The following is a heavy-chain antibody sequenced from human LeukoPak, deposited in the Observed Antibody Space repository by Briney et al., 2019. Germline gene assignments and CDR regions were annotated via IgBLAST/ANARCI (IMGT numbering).Heavy chain of an antibody. Sequence: GGSLRLSCAASGFTVSINYMSWVPQAPGKGLGWVSVIYSGGSTYYADSVKGRFTISRDNSKSTLYLQMNSLRAEDTAVYYCASLPRGSGSYYWPDAFDIWGQGTMVTVSS. V-gene: IGHV3-66*01. CDR1: GFTVSINY. J-gene: IGHJ3*02. CDR2: IYSGGST. CDR3: ASLPRGSGSYYWPDAFDI. D-gene: IGHD3-10*01.